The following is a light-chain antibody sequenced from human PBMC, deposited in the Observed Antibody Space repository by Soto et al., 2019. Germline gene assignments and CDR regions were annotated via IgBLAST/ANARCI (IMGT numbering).Light chain of an antibody. V-gene: IGKV3-15*01. Sequence: ELVMTQSPATLSVSPGERATLSCRASQSVSSNLAWYQQKPGQAPRLLIYGASTRATGIPARFSGSGSGTDFTLTISSLQSEDFAVYYCQQYNNWQITFGQGTRLEIK. J-gene: IGKJ5*01. CDR2: GAS. CDR1: QSVSSN. CDR3: QQYNNWQIT.